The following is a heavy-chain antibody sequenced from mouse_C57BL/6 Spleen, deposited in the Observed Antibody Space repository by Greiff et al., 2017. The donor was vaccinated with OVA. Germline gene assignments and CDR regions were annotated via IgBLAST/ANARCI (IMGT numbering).Heavy chain of an antibody. J-gene: IGHJ4*01. CDR1: GYAFSSSW. CDR2: IYPGDGDT. V-gene: IGHV1-82*01. CDR3: AHSNYVGYARDC. D-gene: IGHD2-5*01. Sequence: QVQLKQSGPELVKPGASVKISCKASGYAFSSSWMNWVKQRPGKGLEWIGRIYPGDGDTNYNGKFKGKATLTADKSSSTAYMQLSSLTSEDSAVYFCAHSNYVGYARDCWGQGTSVTVSS.